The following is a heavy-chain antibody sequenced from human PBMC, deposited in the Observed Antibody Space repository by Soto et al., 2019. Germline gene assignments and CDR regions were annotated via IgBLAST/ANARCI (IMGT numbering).Heavy chain of an antibody. Sequence: EVQLVESGGGLVQPGGSLRLSCAASGFPFNIYWMSWVRQAPGKGLEWVANINQGGNEKYYVDSVRGRFTISRDNTKNSLFLQMNTLRAEDTAVYYCVKDDEGGYYGSTRQAGGSSWGQGTLLTVSS. D-gene: IGHD3-10*01. CDR1: GFPFNIYW. CDR2: INQGGNEK. CDR3: VKDDEGGYYGSTRQAGGSS. J-gene: IGHJ5*02. V-gene: IGHV3-7*01.